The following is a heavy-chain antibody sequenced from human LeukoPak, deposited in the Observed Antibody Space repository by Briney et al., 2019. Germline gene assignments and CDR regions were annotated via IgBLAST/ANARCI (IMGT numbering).Heavy chain of an antibody. D-gene: IGHD6-13*01. CDR3: ARGPARSSSWEFDY. Sequence: GGSLRLSCAASGFTFSSYGMHWVRQAPGKGLEWVSSISSSGAYIYYTDSVKGRFTISRDNGKNSLYLQMNSLRVEDTAVYYCARGPARSSSWEFDYWGQGNLVTVTS. CDR1: GFTFSSYG. V-gene: IGHV3-21*01. J-gene: IGHJ4*02. CDR2: ISSSGAYI.